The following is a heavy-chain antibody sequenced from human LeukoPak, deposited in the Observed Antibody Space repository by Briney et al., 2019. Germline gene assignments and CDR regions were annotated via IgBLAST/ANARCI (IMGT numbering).Heavy chain of an antibody. J-gene: IGHJ3*02. Sequence: SETLSLTCAVYGGSFSGYYWSWIRQPPGKGLEWIGEINHSGSTNYNPSLKSRVTISVDTSKNQFSLKLSSVTAADTAVYYCARATIHYDILTGAYGDAFDIWGQGTMVTVSS. CDR1: GGSFSGYY. CDR3: ARATIHYDILTGAYGDAFDI. V-gene: IGHV4-34*01. CDR2: INHSGST. D-gene: IGHD3-9*01.